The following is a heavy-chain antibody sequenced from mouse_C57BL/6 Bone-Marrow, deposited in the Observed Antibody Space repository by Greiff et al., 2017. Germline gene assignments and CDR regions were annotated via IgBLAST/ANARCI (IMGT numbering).Heavy chain of an antibody. CDR3: ARRYYYGSSYGYWYFDV. CDR2: IYPGDGDT. Sequence: QVQLQQSGAELVKPGASVKISCKASGYAFSSYWMNWVKQRPGKGLEWIGQIYPGDGDTNYNGKFKGKATLTADKSSSTAYMQLSSLTSEDSAVYFCARRYYYGSSYGYWYFDVWGTGTTVTVSS. CDR1: GYAFSSYW. V-gene: IGHV1-80*01. J-gene: IGHJ1*03. D-gene: IGHD1-1*01.